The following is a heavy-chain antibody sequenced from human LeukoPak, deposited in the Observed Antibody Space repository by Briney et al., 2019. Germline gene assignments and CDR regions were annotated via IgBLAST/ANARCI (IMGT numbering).Heavy chain of an antibody. Sequence: PSETLSLTCTVSGGSISISSYYWGWIRQPPGKRLEWIGSIYYSGSTYYNPSLKSRVTISVDTSKNQFSLKLSSVTAADTAVYYCARYCSSTSCPPRAFDIWGQGTMVTVSS. J-gene: IGHJ3*02. CDR2: IYYSGST. V-gene: IGHV4-39*01. D-gene: IGHD2-2*01. CDR3: ARYCSSTSCPPRAFDI. CDR1: GGSISISSYY.